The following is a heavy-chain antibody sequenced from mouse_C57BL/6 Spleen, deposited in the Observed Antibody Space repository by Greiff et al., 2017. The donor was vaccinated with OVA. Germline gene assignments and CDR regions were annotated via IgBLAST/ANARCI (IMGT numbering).Heavy chain of an antibody. D-gene: IGHD2-3*01. CDR1: GYTFTDYN. J-gene: IGHJ3*01. Sequence: VQLKQSGPELVKPGASVKMSCKASGYTFTDYNMHWVKQSHGKSLEWIGYINPNNGGTSYNQKFKGKATLTVNKSSSTAYMELSSLTSEDSAVYYCARDGYSAWFAYWGQGTLVTVSA. V-gene: IGHV1-22*01. CDR2: INPNNGGT. CDR3: ARDGYSAWFAY.